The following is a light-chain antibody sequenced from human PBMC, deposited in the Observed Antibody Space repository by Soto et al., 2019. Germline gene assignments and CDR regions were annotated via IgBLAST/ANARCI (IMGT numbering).Light chain of an antibody. J-gene: IGKJ1*01. CDR1: QGISRY. V-gene: IGKV1-39*01. Sequence: IQMTXSXSXXXGXXXYXVTIXCRASQGISRYLAWYQQKPGKAPKLLIYVASTLQSGVPSRFSGSGSGTDFTLSIGSLQPEDFATYYCQQSYSTPRTFGQGTKVDIK. CDR2: VAS. CDR3: QQSYSTPRT.